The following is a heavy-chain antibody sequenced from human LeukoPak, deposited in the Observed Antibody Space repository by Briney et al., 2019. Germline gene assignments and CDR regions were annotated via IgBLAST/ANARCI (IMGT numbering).Heavy chain of an antibody. D-gene: IGHD1-26*01. CDR1: GYTFTSYD. CDR2: MNPNGGNT. V-gene: IGHV1-8*03. Sequence: ASVKVSCKASGYTFTSYDINWVRQATGQGLEWMGWMNPNGGNTGYAQKFQGRVTITRNTSISTAYMELSSLRSEDTAVYYCARASGSYIDAFDIWGQGTMVTVSS. CDR3: ARASGSYIDAFDI. J-gene: IGHJ3*02.